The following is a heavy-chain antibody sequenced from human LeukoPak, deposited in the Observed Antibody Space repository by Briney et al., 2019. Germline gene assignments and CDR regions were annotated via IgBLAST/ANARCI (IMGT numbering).Heavy chain of an antibody. CDR2: IRSKAYGGTT. Sequence: GRSLRLSCTASGFTFGDYAMSWVRQAPGKGLEWVGFIRSKAYGGTTEYAASVKGRFTISRDDSKSIAYLQMNSLKTEDTAVYYCTRDLRPPNGGDAFDIWGRGTMVTVSS. CDR1: GFTFGDYA. J-gene: IGHJ3*02. D-gene: IGHD3-16*01. CDR3: TRDLRPPNGGDAFDI. V-gene: IGHV3-49*04.